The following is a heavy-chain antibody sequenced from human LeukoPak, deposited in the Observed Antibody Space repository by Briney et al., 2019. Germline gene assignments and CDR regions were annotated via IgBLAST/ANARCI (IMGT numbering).Heavy chain of an antibody. J-gene: IGHJ4*02. D-gene: IGHD3-16*02. Sequence: ASVKVSCKASGYTFTSYDINWVRQATGQGLEWMGWISAYNGNTNYAQKLQGRVTMTTDTSTSTAYMELRSLRSDDTAVYYCARGGVMTTFGGVIVIPVDYWGQGTLVTVSS. CDR2: ISAYNGNT. CDR3: ARGGVMTTFGGVIVIPVDY. CDR1: GYTFTSYD. V-gene: IGHV1-18*01.